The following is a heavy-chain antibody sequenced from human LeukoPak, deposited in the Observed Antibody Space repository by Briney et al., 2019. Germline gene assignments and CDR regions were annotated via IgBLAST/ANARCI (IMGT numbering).Heavy chain of an antibody. CDR2: INHSGST. J-gene: IGHJ6*02. CDR1: GGSFSGYY. V-gene: IGHV4-34*01. Sequence: SSETLSLTCAVYGGSFSGYYWSWIRQPPGKGLEWIGEINHSGSTNYNPSLKSRVTISVDTSKNQFSLKLSSVTAADTAVYYCAVYCSSTSCRPYYGMDVWGQGTTVTVSS. CDR3: AVYCSSTSCRPYYGMDV. D-gene: IGHD2-2*01.